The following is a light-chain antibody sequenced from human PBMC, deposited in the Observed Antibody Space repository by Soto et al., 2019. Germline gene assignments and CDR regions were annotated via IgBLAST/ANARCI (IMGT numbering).Light chain of an antibody. CDR1: QTISSW. CDR3: QQYHYYST. J-gene: IGKJ1*01. Sequence: DIQMTQSPSTLSASVGDRVTITCRASQTISSWLAWYQQKPGKAPKLLIYDASTLESGVPSRFSGSGSGTEFTLTISSMQTDDFENHYCQQYHYYSTFGQGTKVDIK. CDR2: DAS. V-gene: IGKV1-5*01.